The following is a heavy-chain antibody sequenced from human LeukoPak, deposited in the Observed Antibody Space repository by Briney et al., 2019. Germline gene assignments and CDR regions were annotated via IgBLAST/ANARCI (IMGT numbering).Heavy chain of an antibody. CDR3: ARGYSYGDFDY. CDR1: GGSISSYY. Sequence: SETLSLTCTVSGGSISSYYWSWIRQPPGKGLEWVGYIYYSGSTNYNPSLKSRVTISVDTSKNQFSLKLSSVTAADTAVYYCARGYSYGDFDYWGQGTLVTVSS. CDR2: IYYSGST. V-gene: IGHV4-59*01. D-gene: IGHD5-18*01. J-gene: IGHJ4*02.